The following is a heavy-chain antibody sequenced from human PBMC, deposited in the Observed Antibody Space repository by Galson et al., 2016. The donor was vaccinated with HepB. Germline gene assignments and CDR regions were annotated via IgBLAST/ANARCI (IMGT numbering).Heavy chain of an antibody. CDR1: GFTFSSYS. V-gene: IGHV3-48*04. Sequence: SLRLSCAASGFTFSSYSMNWVRQAPGKGLEWVSYISSSGSTIYYADSVKGRFTISRDNAKNSQYLQMNSLRAEHTAVYYCAREYSYGYYYFYGVDVWGQGTTVTVSS. CDR2: ISSSGSTI. D-gene: IGHD5-18*01. J-gene: IGHJ6*02. CDR3: AREYSYGYYYFYGVDV.